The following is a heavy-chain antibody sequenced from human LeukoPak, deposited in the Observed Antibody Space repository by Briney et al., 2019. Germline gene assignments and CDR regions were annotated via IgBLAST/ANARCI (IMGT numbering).Heavy chain of an antibody. Sequence: KASETLSLTCTVSGYSISSGYYWGWIRQPPGKGLEWIGSIYHSGSTYYNPSLKSRVTISVDTSKNQFSLKLSSVTAADTAVYYCASRTVTTHASAYYYYYMDVWGKGTTVTVSS. J-gene: IGHJ6*03. CDR2: IYHSGST. CDR1: GYSISSGYY. CDR3: ASRTVTTHASAYYYYYMDV. D-gene: IGHD4-17*01. V-gene: IGHV4-38-2*02.